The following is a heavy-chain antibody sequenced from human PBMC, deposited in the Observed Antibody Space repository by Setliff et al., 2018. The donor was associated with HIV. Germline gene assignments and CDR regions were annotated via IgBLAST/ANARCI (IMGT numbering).Heavy chain of an antibody. J-gene: IGHJ3*02. CDR3: AREMYYYDSTGYWRPDGFDI. D-gene: IGHD3-22*01. V-gene: IGHV4-30-4*08. CDR1: GFTFSSNA. Sequence: LRLSCAASGFTFSSNAMSWVRQSPGKGLEWIGYIYYSGSAYYNPSFESRVTISVDTSKNQFSLKLSSVTAADTAVYYCAREMYYYDSTGYWRPDGFDIWGQGTMVTVSS. CDR2: IYYSGSA.